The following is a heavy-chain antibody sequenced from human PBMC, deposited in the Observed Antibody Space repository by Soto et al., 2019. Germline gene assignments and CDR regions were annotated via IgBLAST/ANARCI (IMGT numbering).Heavy chain of an antibody. J-gene: IGHJ4*02. D-gene: IGHD2-15*01. CDR2: ISGSGGST. CDR3: AKDDFSSWVVVAATFDY. V-gene: IGHV3-23*01. Sequence: GGSPRLSCAASGFTFSSYAMSWVRQAPGKGLEWVSAISGSGGSTYYADSVKGRFTISRDNSKNTLYLQMNSLRAEDTAVYYCAKDDFSSWVVVAATFDYWGQGTLVTVSS. CDR1: GFTFSSYA.